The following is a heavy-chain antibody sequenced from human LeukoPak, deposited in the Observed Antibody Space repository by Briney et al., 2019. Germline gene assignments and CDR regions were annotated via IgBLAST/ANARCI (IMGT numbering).Heavy chain of an antibody. J-gene: IGHJ4*02. CDR3: ASAIVGATIFDY. D-gene: IGHD1-26*01. CDR1: GFTFSSNY. V-gene: IGHV3-66*02. Sequence: GGSLRLSCAASGFTFSSNYMSWVRQAPGKGLEWVSVIYSGGSTYYADSVKGRFTISRDNSKNTLYLQMNSLRAEDTAVYYCASAIVGATIFDYWGQGTLATVSS. CDR2: IYSGGST.